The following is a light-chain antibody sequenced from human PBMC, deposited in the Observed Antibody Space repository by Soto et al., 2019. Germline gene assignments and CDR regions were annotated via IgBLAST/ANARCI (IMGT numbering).Light chain of an antibody. V-gene: IGLV2-8*01. CDR3: SSYAGSNNFGV. J-gene: IGLJ1*01. CDR2: DIS. CDR1: SSDVGAYIY. Sequence: HSALTQPASVSGSPGQSITISCTVTSSDVGAYIYVSWYQQHPGKAPKLMIYDISKRPSGVPDRFSGSKSGNTASLTVSGLQAEDEADYYCSSYAGSNNFGVFGTGTKVTV.